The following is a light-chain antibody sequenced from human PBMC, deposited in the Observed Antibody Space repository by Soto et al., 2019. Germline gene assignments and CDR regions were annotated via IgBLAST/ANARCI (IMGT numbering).Light chain of an antibody. Sequence: EIVMTQSQATLSVSPGERATLSCRASQRVNSNLAWYQQKPGQAPRLLIYGASTRATGIPARFSGSGSGTEFTLTISSLQSEDFAVYYCQQYNNWPPLTFGGGTKVEIK. J-gene: IGKJ4*01. CDR3: QQYNNWPPLT. CDR1: QRVNSN. CDR2: GAS. V-gene: IGKV3-15*01.